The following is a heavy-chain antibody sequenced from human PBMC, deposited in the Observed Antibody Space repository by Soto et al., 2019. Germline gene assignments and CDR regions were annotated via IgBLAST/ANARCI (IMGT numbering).Heavy chain of an antibody. CDR3: ARDGDPGYSFWSGPLGGGRFDP. CDR1: GGTFGNTA. D-gene: IGHD3-3*01. Sequence: QVQLVQSGAEVKEPGSSVNVSCKTSGGTFGNTAVTWVRQAPGQGLEWIGGIVPMFGTANYAQKFRGRVRITADESTSTAYMELSSLRSDATAVYYCARDGDPGYSFWSGPLGGGRFDPWGQGTLVTVSS. J-gene: IGHJ5*02. CDR2: IVPMFGTA. V-gene: IGHV1-69*12.